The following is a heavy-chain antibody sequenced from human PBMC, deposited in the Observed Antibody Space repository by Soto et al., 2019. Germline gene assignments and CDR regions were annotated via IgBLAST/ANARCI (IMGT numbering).Heavy chain of an antibody. J-gene: IGHJ4*02. D-gene: IGHD3-16*01. V-gene: IGHV1-69*01. CDR1: GGLFSSFA. Sequence: QEQLVQSGAEVKKPGSSVKVSCKDSGGLFSSFAISWVRQAPGQGLEWMGGIIPVFGTTNYAQKFQGRVTITADESTNTAYMELSSLTSDDTAMYYCARGGGPYVWFNEFWGPGTQVTVSS. CDR3: ARGGGPYVWFNEF. CDR2: IIPVFGTT.